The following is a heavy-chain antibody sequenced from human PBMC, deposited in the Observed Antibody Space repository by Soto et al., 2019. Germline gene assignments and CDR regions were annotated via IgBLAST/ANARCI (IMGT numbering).Heavy chain of an antibody. CDR2: ISSSSSTI. CDR1: GLTFSSYS. D-gene: IGHD6-13*01. J-gene: IGHJ4*02. CDR3: AKDQGSSWYEIDY. V-gene: IGHV3-48*01. Sequence: GGSLRLSCAASGLTFSSYSMNWVRQAPGKGLEWVSYISSSSSTIYYADSVKGRFTISRDNAKNSLYLQMNSLRAEDTAVYYCAKDQGSSWYEIDYWGQGTLVTVSS.